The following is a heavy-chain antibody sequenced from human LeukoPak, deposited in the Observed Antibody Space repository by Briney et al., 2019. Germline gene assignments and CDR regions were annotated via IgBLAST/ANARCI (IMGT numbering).Heavy chain of an antibody. J-gene: IGHJ3*02. V-gene: IGHV4-59*08. CDR3: AREIVVVPAAKGAFDI. CDR2: THYSGST. D-gene: IGHD2-2*01. Sequence: PSETLSLTCTVSGDSIRSYYWNWVRQPPGKSLEWIGFTHYSGSTFYNPSLKSRVTISVDTSKNQFSLKLSSVTAADTAVYYCAREIVVVPAAKGAFDIWGQGTMVTVSS. CDR1: GDSIRSYY.